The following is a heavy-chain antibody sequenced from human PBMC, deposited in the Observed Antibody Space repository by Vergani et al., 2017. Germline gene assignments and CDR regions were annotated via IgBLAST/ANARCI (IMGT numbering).Heavy chain of an antibody. CDR2: ISSSSSTI. CDR3: ARYQSRLSETYGMDV. J-gene: IGHJ6*02. D-gene: IGHD2-2*01. CDR1: GFTFSSYS. V-gene: IGHV3-48*01. Sequence: EVQLVESGGGLVQPGGSLRLSCAASGFTFSSYSMNWVRQAPGKGLEWVSYISSSSSTIYYADSVKGRFTISRENAKNSLYLQMNSLRAEDTAVYYCARYQSRLSETYGMDVWSQGTTVTVSS.